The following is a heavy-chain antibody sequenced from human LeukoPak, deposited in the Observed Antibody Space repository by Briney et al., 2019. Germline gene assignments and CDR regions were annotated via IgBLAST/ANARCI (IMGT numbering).Heavy chain of an antibody. CDR2: IYYSGST. D-gene: IGHD3-16*01. CDR3: ARVMRGQNGKNWFDP. J-gene: IGHJ5*02. CDR1: GGSISSSSYY. Sequence: SETLSLTCTVSGGSISSSSYYWGWIRQPPGKGLEWIGSIYYSGSTNYNPSLKSRVTISVDTSKNQFSLELSSVTAADTAVYYCARVMRGQNGKNWFDPWGQGTLVTVSS. V-gene: IGHV4-39*07.